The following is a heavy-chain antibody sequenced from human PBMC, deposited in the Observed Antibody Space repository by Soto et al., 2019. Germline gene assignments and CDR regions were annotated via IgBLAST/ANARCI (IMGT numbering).Heavy chain of an antibody. Sequence: GGSLRLSCAPSGFTFSSYAMHWVRQAPGKGLEWVAVISYDGSNKYYADSVKGRFTISRDNSKNTLYLQMNSLRAEDTAVYYCARDRWFGELLAHYYYYGMDVWGQGTTVTVSS. CDR2: ISYDGSNK. CDR3: ARDRWFGELLAHYYYYGMDV. V-gene: IGHV3-30-3*01. CDR1: GFTFSSYA. J-gene: IGHJ6*02. D-gene: IGHD3-10*01.